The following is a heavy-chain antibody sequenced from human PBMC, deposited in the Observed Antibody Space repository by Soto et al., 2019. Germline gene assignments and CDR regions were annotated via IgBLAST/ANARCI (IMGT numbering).Heavy chain of an antibody. CDR1: GGSISSSSYY. CDR2: IYYSGST. Sequence: SETLSLTCTVSGGSISSSSYYWGWIRQPPGKGLEWIGSIYYSGSTYYNPSLKSRVTISVDTSKNQFSLKLSSVTAADTAVYYCATRHMSSSSWYFDYWGQGTLVTVSS. V-gene: IGHV4-39*01. J-gene: IGHJ4*02. CDR3: ATRHMSSSSWYFDY. D-gene: IGHD6-13*01.